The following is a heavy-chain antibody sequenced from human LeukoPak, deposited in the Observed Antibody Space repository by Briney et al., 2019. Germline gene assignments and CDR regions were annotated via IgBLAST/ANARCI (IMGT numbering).Heavy chain of an antibody. CDR3: VREEGY. V-gene: IGHV3-7*01. CDR2: IKQDGSHK. Sequence: GGSLRLSCAASGFTFSTHWMYWVRQAPGKGLEWVANIKQDGSHKYYVDSVKGRFTISRDNAKNSLYLQMNSLRVEDTAVYYCVREEGYWGQGTLVTVSS. J-gene: IGHJ4*02. CDR1: GFTFSTHW.